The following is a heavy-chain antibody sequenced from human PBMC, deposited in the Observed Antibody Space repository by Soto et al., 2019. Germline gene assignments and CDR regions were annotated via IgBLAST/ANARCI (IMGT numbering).Heavy chain of an antibody. CDR2: IIPIFGTA. J-gene: IGHJ6*02. V-gene: IGHV1-69*06. D-gene: IGHD3-16*01. Sequence: GASVKVSCKASGGTFSSYAISWVRQAPGQGLEWMGGIIPIFGTANYAQKFQGRVTITADKSTSTAYMELSSLRSGDTAVYYCARDMSNYYGMDVWGQGTTVTVSS. CDR1: GGTFSSYA. CDR3: ARDMSNYYGMDV.